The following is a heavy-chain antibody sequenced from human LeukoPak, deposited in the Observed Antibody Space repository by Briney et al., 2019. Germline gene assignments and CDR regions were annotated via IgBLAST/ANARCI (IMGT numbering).Heavy chain of an antibody. CDR3: ATGTWLRDFDY. CDR1: GGSISSSSYY. Sequence: SETLSLTCTVSGGSISSSSYYWGWIRQPPGRGLEWIGSIYYSGRTYYNPSLKSRVTISVDTSKNPFSLKLSSVTAADTAVYYCATGTWLRDFDYWGQGTLVTVSS. CDR2: IYYSGRT. V-gene: IGHV4-39*07. J-gene: IGHJ4*02. D-gene: IGHD5-12*01.